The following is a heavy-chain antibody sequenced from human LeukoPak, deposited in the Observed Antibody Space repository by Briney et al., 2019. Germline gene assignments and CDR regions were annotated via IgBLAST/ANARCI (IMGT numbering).Heavy chain of an antibody. CDR2: INHSGST. CDR1: GGSFSGYY. D-gene: IGHD1-1*01. J-gene: IGHJ2*01. Sequence: PSETLSLTCAVYGGSFSGYYWSWIRQPPGKGLEWVGEINHSGSTNYNPSLKSLVTKTVDTTKNQFSLKLSSVTAADSAVYCDARVRRWKNWYFDLWGRGTLVTVSS. CDR3: ARVRRWKNWYFDL. V-gene: IGHV4-34*01.